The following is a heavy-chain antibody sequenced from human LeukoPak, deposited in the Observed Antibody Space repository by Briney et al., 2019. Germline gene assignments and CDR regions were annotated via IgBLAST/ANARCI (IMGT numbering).Heavy chain of an antibody. V-gene: IGHV4-34*01. CDR3: ARGGRRGRFDP. CDR2: INHSGST. J-gene: IGHJ5*02. D-gene: IGHD2-15*01. Sequence: SETLSLTCAVYGGSFSGYYWSWIRQPPGKGLEWIGEINHSGSTNYNPSLKSRVTISVDTSKNQFSLKLSSVTAADTAAYYCARGGRRGRFDPWGQGTLVTVSS. CDR1: GGSFSGYY.